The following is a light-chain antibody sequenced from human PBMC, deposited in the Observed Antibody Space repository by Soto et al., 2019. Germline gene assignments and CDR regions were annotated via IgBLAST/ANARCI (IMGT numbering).Light chain of an antibody. J-gene: IGKJ2*01. CDR2: GAS. CDR3: LQYGSSPYT. CDR1: QSVSSSY. V-gene: IGKV3-20*01. Sequence: EIVLTQSPGTLSLSPRERATLSCRASQSVSSSYLAWYQQKPGQAPRPLIYGASSRATGIPDRFSGSGSGTDFTLTISRLEAEDFAVYYCLQYGSSPYTFGQGTKLEIK.